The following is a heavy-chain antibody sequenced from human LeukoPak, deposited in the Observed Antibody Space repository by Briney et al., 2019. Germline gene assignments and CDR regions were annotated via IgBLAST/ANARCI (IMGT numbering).Heavy chain of an antibody. J-gene: IGHJ4*02. V-gene: IGHV3-30*03. CDR3: ARTSGSYPINDVDY. Sequence: GGSLRLSCAASGFTFSTYIMNWVRQAPGKGLEWVAVISYDGSDKYYADSVKGRFTISRDNSRNTLYLQMNTLRAEDTAVYYCARTSGSYPINDVDYWGQGTLVTVSS. D-gene: IGHD1-26*01. CDR1: GFTFSTYI. CDR2: ISYDGSDK.